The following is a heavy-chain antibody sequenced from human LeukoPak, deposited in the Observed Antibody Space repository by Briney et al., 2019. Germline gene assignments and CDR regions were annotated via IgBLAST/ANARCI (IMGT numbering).Heavy chain of an antibody. CDR3: ARATADTGYYFDY. V-gene: IGHV4-59*01. J-gene: IGHJ4*02. D-gene: IGHD6-13*01. CDR1: GGSIRSYY. Sequence: SATLSLTCTVSGGSIRSYYWNWIRQPPGQGLEWLGYIHYSGSTTYNPSLKSRVTTSVDTSKTQFSLKLSSVTAADTALYYCARATADTGYYFDYWGQGTLVTVSS. CDR2: IHYSGST.